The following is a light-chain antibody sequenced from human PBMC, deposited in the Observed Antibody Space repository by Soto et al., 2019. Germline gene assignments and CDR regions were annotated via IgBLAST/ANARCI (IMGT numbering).Light chain of an antibody. CDR3: QQYGSSPT. Sequence: EIVLTQSPSTLSLSPGERATLSCGASQSVSSSDLAWYQQKPGLAPRLLIYDASSRATGIPDRFSGSWSGTDFALTISRLEPEDFAVYYCQQYGSSPTCGQGTKVEIK. CDR2: DAS. J-gene: IGKJ1*01. V-gene: IGKV3D-20*01. CDR1: QSVSSSD.